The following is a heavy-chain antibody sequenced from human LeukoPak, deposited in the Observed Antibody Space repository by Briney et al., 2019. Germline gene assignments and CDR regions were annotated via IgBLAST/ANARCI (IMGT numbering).Heavy chain of an antibody. D-gene: IGHD3-22*01. CDR2: INPSGGST. CDR1: GYTFTSYY. CDR3: ARDAETYYYDSSGYTRDY. V-gene: IGHV1-46*01. Sequence: GASVKVSCKASGYTFTSYYMHWVRQAPGQGLEWMGIINPSGGSTSYAQKFQGRVTMTRDTSTSTVYMELSSLRSEDTAVYYCARDAETYYYDSSGYTRDYWGQGTLVTVPS. J-gene: IGHJ4*02.